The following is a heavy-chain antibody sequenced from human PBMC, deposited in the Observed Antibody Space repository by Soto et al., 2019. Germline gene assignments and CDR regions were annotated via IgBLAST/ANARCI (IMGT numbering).Heavy chain of an antibody. J-gene: IGHJ3*02. Sequence: GGSLRLSCAASGFTFSSFWMSWVRQAPGKGLEWLANIKEDGSEKYYVDSLKGRFTISRDNAKNSLYVQMNSLRVEDTAVYYCARGGIGYCTGGSCYYTAFDIWGQGSMVTVSS. V-gene: IGHV3-7*01. D-gene: IGHD2-15*01. CDR2: IKEDGSEK. CDR1: GFTFSSFW. CDR3: ARGGIGYCTGGSCYYTAFDI.